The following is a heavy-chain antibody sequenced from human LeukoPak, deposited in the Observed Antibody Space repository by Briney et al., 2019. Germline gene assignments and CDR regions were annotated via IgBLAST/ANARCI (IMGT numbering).Heavy chain of an antibody. CDR3: ARSNPNRNALDL. J-gene: IGHJ3*01. CDR1: GFTLNSYL. CDR2: INKDGSEE. V-gene: IGHV3-7*01. D-gene: IGHD1-14*01. Sequence: GGSLRLSCAASGFTLNSYLMRWVRQAPGRGLEWVANINKDGSEENYLDSVKGRFTVSRDNAKNSLYLQMNSLRGEDTAVYYCARSNPNRNALDLWGQGTMVTISS.